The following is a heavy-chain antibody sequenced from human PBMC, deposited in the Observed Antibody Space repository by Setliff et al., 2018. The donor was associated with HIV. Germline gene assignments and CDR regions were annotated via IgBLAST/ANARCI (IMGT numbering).Heavy chain of an antibody. D-gene: IGHD3-10*01. J-gene: IGHJ4*02. CDR3: ARVPVVRAPFDY. Sequence: SETLSLTCTVSGGSISSYYWSWIRQPPGKGLEWIGYIYYSGSTNYNPSLKSRVTISVDTSKNQFSLKLSSVTAADTAVYYCARVPVVRAPFDYWGQGTLVTVSS. CDR2: IYYSGST. CDR1: GGSISSYY. V-gene: IGHV4-59*01.